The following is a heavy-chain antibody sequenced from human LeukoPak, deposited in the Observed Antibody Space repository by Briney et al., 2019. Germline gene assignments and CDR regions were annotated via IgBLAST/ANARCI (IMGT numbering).Heavy chain of an antibody. CDR1: GFTFSSYS. CDR3: ASEISGLLGRYYGSGMFDY. D-gene: IGHD3-10*01. V-gene: IGHV3-21*01. Sequence: PGGSLRLSCAASGFTFSSYSMNWVRQAPGKGLEWVSSISSSSSYIYYADSVKGRFTISRDNAKNSLYLQMNSLRAEDTAVYYCASEISGLLGRYYGSGMFDYWGQGTLVTVSS. J-gene: IGHJ4*02. CDR2: ISSSSSYI.